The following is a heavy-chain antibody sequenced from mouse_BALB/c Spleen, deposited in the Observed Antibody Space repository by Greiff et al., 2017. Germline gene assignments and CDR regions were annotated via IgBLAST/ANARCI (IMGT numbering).Heavy chain of an antibody. J-gene: IGHJ4*01. Sequence: DVQLVESGGGLVQPGGSLRLSCATSGFTFTDYYMSWVRQPPGKALEWLGFIRNKANGYTTEYSASVKGRFTISRDNSQSILYLQMNTLRAEDSATYYCARAPQLTGTRAMDYWGQGTSVTVSS. CDR3: ARAPQLTGTRAMDY. CDR1: GFTFTDYY. V-gene: IGHV7-3*02. D-gene: IGHD4-1*01. CDR2: IRNKANGYTT.